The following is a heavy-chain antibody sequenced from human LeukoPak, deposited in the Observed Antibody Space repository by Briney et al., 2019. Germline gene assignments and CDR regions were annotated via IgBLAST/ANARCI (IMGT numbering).Heavy chain of an antibody. V-gene: IGHV3-66*01. CDR3: ARLYSGSYYYYFDY. Sequence: GGSLRLSCAASGFTVSSNYMSWVRQAPGKGLEWVSVIYSGGSTYYADSVKGRFTISRDNSKNTLYLQMNSLRAEDTAVYYCARLYSGSYYYYFDYWGQGTLVTVSS. D-gene: IGHD1-26*01. CDR1: GFTVSSNY. CDR2: IYSGGST. J-gene: IGHJ4*02.